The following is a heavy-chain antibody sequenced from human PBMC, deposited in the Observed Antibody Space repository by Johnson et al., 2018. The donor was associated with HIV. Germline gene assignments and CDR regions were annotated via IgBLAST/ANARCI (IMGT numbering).Heavy chain of an antibody. J-gene: IGHJ3*02. CDR3: AKDAGNDFRGLDAFDI. CDR1: AFTFSSYG. CDR2: ISGSGGST. Sequence: QVKLVESGGGVVQPGGSLRLSCAASAFTFSSYGMHWVRQAPGKGLEWVSVISGSGGSTYYADSVKGRFTISRDNSKNTLHLQMNSLRAEDTAVYYCAKDAGNDFRGLDAFDIWGQGTKVTVSS. D-gene: IGHD3-3*01. V-gene: IGHV3-NL1*01.